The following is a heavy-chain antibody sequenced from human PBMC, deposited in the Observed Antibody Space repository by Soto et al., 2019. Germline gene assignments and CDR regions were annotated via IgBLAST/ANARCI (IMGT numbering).Heavy chain of an antibody. CDR2: ISGSGRMT. CDR1: GFTYSNYS. V-gene: IGHV3-23*01. J-gene: IGHJ4*02. Sequence: GGSLRLSCAASGFTYSNYSMTWVRQAPGKGLEWVSGISGSGRMTYYADSVKGHFTISRDNSKNTVYLQMNNLRAEDTAVYYCAREIEENGQVPIPGDSWGKGSLVTSPQ. CDR3: AREIEENGQVPIPGDS. D-gene: IGHD2-8*01.